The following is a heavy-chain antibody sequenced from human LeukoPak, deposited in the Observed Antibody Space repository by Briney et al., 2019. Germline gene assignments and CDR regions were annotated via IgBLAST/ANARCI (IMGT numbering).Heavy chain of an antibody. CDR2: IYSGGTT. V-gene: IGHV3-53*01. CDR3: ARGALTVNFDY. J-gene: IGHJ4*02. Sequence: GGSLRLSCAASGITVSSNYMSWVRQPPGKGLEWVSIIYSGGTTYYADSVQGRFTISRDNSKNTVYLQMNSLRVEDTAVYYCARGALTVNFDYWGQGTLVTVSS. CDR1: GITVSSNY. D-gene: IGHD2-21*02.